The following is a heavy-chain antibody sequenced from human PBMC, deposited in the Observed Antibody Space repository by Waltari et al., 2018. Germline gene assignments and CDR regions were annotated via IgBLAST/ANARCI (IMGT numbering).Heavy chain of an antibody. J-gene: IGHJ3*01. CDR3: ARDTPLPGAPTGGPDALDV. CDR2: IHRSGAT. V-gene: IGHV4-4*08. D-gene: IGHD1-26*01. Sequence: QVQLQESGPGLVRPSETLSLTCTVSAGHIDNYYWTWIRQTPGKGLEWIGYIHRSGATKYNPSLRSRVTISVDTSKNHFSLRLTYVTAADTAVYYCARDTPLPGAPTGGPDALDVWGLGTLVTVSS. CDR1: AGHIDNYY.